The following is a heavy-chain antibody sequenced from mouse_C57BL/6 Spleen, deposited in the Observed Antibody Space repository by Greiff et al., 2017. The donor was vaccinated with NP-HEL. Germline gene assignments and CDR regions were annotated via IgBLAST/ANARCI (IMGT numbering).Heavy chain of an antibody. D-gene: IGHD1-1*01. Sequence: EVKVEESEGGLVQPGSSMKLSCTASGFTFSDYYMAWVRQVPEKGLEWVANINYDGSSTYYLDSLKSRFIISRDNAKNILYLQMSSLKSEDTATYYCARESTVVARGYFDYWGQGTTLTVSS. CDR2: INYDGSST. J-gene: IGHJ2*01. CDR1: GFTFSDYY. CDR3: ARESTVVARGYFDY. V-gene: IGHV5-16*01.